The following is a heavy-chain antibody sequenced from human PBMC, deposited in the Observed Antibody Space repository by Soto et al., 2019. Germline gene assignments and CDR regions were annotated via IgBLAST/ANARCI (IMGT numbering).Heavy chain of an antibody. Sequence: QVQLVQSGAEVKKPGSSVKVSCKASGGTFSSYAISWVRQAPGQGLEWMGGIIPSFGTANYAQKFQGRVTITADESTSTAYMELSSLRSEDTAVYYCATAKEYGSGSYPKNNAFDIWGQGTMVTVSS. V-gene: IGHV1-69*01. D-gene: IGHD3-10*01. CDR1: GGTFSSYA. J-gene: IGHJ3*02. CDR2: IIPSFGTA. CDR3: ATAKEYGSGSYPKNNAFDI.